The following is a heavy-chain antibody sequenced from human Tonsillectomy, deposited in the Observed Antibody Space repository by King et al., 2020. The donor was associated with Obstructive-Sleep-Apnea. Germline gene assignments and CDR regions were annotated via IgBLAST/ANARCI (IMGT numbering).Heavy chain of an antibody. D-gene: IGHD5-18*01. CDR1: GGSISSNSY. V-gene: IGHV4-39*07. CDR3: ARADRDIAMGLFDY. J-gene: IGHJ4*02. CDR2: IYYSGST. Sequence: QLQESGPGLVKPSETLSLTCTVSGGSISSNSYWGWIRQPPGKGLEWIGHIYYSGSTYYNPSLKRRVTISVDTSKNQFSLELNSVTAADTAVYYCARADRDIAMGLFDYWGQGTLVTVSS.